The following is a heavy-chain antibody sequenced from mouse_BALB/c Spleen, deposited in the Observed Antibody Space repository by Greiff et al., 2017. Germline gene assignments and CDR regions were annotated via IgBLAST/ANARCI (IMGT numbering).Heavy chain of an antibody. CDR1: GYTFTNYW. J-gene: IGHJ4*01. D-gene: IGHD2-14*01. Sequence: VQRVESGAELVRPGTSVKISCKASGYTFTNYWLGWVKQRPGHGLEWIGDIYPGGGYTNYNEKFKGKATLTADTSSSTAYMQLSSLTSEDSAVYFCARKVRRRAMDYWGQGTSVTVSS. CDR3: ARKVRRRAMDY. CDR2: IYPGGGYT. V-gene: IGHV1-63*02.